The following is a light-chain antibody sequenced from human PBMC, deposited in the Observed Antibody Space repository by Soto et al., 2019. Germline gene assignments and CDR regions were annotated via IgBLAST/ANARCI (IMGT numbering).Light chain of an antibody. Sequence: QSALTQPASVSGSPGQSITISCTGTSGDIGGYNSVSWYQQHPGKAPKLLIYEVVKRPSGVSNRFSGSKSGNTASLIISGLQADDEADYYCSSFTSSSTWVFGGGTKVTVL. CDR2: EVV. V-gene: IGLV2-14*01. CDR3: SSFTSSSTWV. CDR1: SGDIGGYNS. J-gene: IGLJ3*02.